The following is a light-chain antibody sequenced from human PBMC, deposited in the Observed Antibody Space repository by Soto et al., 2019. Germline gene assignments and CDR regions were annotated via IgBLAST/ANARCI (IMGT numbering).Light chain of an antibody. V-gene: IGKV1-39*01. CDR3: QQSYSYPYT. Sequence: DIQMTQSPSSLSASVGDRVTITCRAGHSISSYLNWFQQKPGKAPKLLMYGASTLQIGVPSRFSGSGSGTDFTLTISSLQPEDCATYYCQQSYSYPYTFGQGTKLEIK. J-gene: IGKJ2*01. CDR1: HSISSY. CDR2: GAS.